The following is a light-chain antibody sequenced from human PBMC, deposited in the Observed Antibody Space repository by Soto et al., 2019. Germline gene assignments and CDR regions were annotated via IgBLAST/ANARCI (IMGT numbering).Light chain of an antibody. CDR2: GAS. CDR1: QSVRTN. Sequence: EVMMTQFPDTVSVTPGETVTVSCGASQSVRTNLAWYQQRPGQAPRLLMYGASSRATGIPARFSGSGSRTDFTLTISSLEPEDFAVYYCQQRSNWPFTFGPGTKVDI. J-gene: IGKJ3*01. CDR3: QQRSNWPFT. V-gene: IGKV3-11*01.